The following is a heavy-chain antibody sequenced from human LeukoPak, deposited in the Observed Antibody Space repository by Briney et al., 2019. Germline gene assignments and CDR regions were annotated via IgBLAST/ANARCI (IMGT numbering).Heavy chain of an antibody. Sequence: PGGSLRLSCAASGFTFSGYSMNWVRQAPGKGLEWVSSTSTTSDYIHYADSLKGRVAISRDNAKNSLYLQMNSLRAEDTAVYYCARGGIYGQGFDYWGQGSLVTVSS. D-gene: IGHD2/OR15-2a*01. CDR1: GFTFSGYS. CDR2: TSTTSDYI. CDR3: ARGGIYGQGFDY. V-gene: IGHV3-21*01. J-gene: IGHJ4*02.